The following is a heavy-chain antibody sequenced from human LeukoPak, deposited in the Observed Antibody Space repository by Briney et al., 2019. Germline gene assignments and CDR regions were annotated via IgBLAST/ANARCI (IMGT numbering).Heavy chain of an antibody. CDR1: GGSFSGYY. J-gene: IGHJ6*02. CDR3: ARGNMVRGVDLYYYGMDV. V-gene: IGHV4-34*01. D-gene: IGHD3-10*01. Sequence: SETLSLTCAVYGGSFSGYYWSWIRQPPGKGLEWIGEINHSGSTNYNPSLKSRVTISVDTSKNQFSLKLSSVTAADTAVYYCARGNMVRGVDLYYYGMDVWGQGTLVTVSS. CDR2: INHSGST.